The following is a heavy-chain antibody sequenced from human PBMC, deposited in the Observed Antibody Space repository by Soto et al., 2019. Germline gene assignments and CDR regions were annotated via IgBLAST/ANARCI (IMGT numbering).Heavy chain of an antibody. V-gene: IGHV3-13*04. CDR2: IGTTGDT. D-gene: IGHD3-22*01. J-gene: IGHJ4*02. CDR3: ARAIGPTLFDY. CDR1: GFTFSSYD. Sequence: GGSLRLSCSASGFTFSSYDMHWVRQGTGKGLEWVSAIGTTGDTYYAGSVKGRFTISRENAKNSLYLQMNSLRAGGTAIYFCARAIGPTLFDYWGQGTLVTVSS.